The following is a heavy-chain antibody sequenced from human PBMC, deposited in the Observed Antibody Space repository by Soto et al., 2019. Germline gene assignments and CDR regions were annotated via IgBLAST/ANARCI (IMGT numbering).Heavy chain of an antibody. V-gene: IGHV3-23*01. J-gene: IGHJ4*02. CDR2: INIDGAT. CDR3: AKSYYFDR. Sequence: EVQLLESGGGLVQPGGSLRLSCAASGFTFSSYAMSWVRQASGKGLEWVSSINIDGATYYADSVRGRFTVSRDNSKNTLYLQMNSLRAEDTALYCCAKSYYFDRWGQGTLITVSS. CDR1: GFTFSSYA.